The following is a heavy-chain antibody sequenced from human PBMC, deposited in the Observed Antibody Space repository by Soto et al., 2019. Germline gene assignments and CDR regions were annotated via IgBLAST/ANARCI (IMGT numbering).Heavy chain of an antibody. J-gene: IGHJ4*02. CDR1: GGSISDYY. CDR3: ARCVSGYYSGFDH. V-gene: IGHV4-59*01. D-gene: IGHD3-22*01. Sequence: QVQLQESSPGLVKPSETLSLTCNVSGGSISDYYWSWIRQPPGKGLEWIGNIHYSGTTKYNPSLKSRVTISVDTSKNQFSLKLTSVTAAVTAMYYCARCVSGYYSGFDHWGQGTLVTVSS. CDR2: IHYSGTT.